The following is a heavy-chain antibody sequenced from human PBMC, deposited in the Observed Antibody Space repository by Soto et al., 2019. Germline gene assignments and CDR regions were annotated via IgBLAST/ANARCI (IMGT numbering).Heavy chain of an antibody. D-gene: IGHD7-27*01. V-gene: IGHV3-48*01. CDR1: GFILSDCA. Sequence: EVQLVESGGGLVQPGGSLRLSCATSGFILSDCAMNWVRQAPGKGLEWVSYISSSSSGIDYADSVKGRFTVSRDNARNSRYLQMNSLSAEDTAVYYCARDLSWGSNWYYYMDVWGKGTTVTVSS. J-gene: IGHJ6*03. CDR3: ARDLSWGSNWYYYMDV. CDR2: ISSSSSGI.